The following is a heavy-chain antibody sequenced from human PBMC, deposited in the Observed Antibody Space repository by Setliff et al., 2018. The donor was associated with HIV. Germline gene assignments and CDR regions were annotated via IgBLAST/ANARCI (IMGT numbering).Heavy chain of an antibody. CDR3: ASLDGSESPYIYYYYMDV. J-gene: IGHJ6*03. Sequence: SETLSLTCTVSGGSISTSRYYWGWIRQHPGKGLEWIGSINYRGNTYYNPSLKSRAAISVDPSKNQISLKLSSVTAADTAVYYCASLDGSESPYIYYYYMDVWGKGTVVTVSS. CDR1: GGSISTSRYY. CDR2: INYRGNT. D-gene: IGHD3-10*01. V-gene: IGHV4-39*01.